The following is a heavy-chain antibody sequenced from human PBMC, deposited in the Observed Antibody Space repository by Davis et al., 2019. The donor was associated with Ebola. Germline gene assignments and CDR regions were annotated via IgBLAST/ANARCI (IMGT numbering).Heavy chain of an antibody. CDR2: IYPGDSDT. CDR3: ARRPRGAVAGIYYFDL. V-gene: IGHV5-51*01. D-gene: IGHD6-19*01. CDR1: GYNFTTSW. Sequence: GGSLRLSCQGFGYNFTTSWIGWVRQMPGKGLDWMGVIYPGDSDTRYSPSFQGQVTISADNSISTTYLQWSSLKASDSAMYYCARRPRGAVAGIYYFDLWGQGTLVTVSS. J-gene: IGHJ4*02.